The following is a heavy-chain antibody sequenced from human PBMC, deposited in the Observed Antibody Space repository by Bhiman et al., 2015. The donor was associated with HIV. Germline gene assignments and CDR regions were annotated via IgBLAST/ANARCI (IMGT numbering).Heavy chain of an antibody. CDR2: IWFDGSYK. D-gene: IGHD4-17*01. V-gene: IGHV3-33*01. Sequence: QVQLVESGGGVVQPGRSLRVSCAASGFTFSSFGMHWVRQAPGKGLEWVAVIWFDGSYKNYADSVKGRFTISRDNSKNTLSLQMNSLRAEDTAVYYCATYNGDYGSEYYGYWGQGTLVTVSS. J-gene: IGHJ4*02. CDR1: GFTFSSFG. CDR3: ATYNGDYGSEYYGY.